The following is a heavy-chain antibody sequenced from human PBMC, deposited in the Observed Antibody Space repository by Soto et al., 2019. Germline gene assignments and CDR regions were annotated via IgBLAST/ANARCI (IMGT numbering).Heavy chain of an antibody. CDR3: ARWTVFRGFGDPFDPQRHGGYYYYGMDV. Sequence: ETLPLTCAVSGGSISSGNWWSWGRQPPGKGLEWIGEIYHSGSTNYNPSLKSRVTISVDKSKNQFSLKLSSVTAADTAVYYCARWTVFRGFGDPFDPQRHGGYYYYGMDVWGQGTAVT. CDR2: IYHSGST. J-gene: IGHJ6*02. V-gene: IGHV4-4*02. D-gene: IGHD3-10*01. CDR1: GGSISSGNW.